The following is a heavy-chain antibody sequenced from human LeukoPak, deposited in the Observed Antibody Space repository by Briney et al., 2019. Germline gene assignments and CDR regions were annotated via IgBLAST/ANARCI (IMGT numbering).Heavy chain of an antibody. J-gene: IGHJ5*02. CDR3: ARAPHYSSSYYNWFDP. D-gene: IGHD1-26*01. V-gene: IGHV3-74*01. CDR2: INSDGSST. Sequence: HPGGSLILSCTASGFTFSTYWMHWVRQAPGKGLVWISRINSDGSSTSYAGSVKGRFTISRDNAKNTLYLQMNSLRAEDTAVYYCARAPHYSSSYYNWFDPWGQGTLVTVSS. CDR1: GFTFSTYW.